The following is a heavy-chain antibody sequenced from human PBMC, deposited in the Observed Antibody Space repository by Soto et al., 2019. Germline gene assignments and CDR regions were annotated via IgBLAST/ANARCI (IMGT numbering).Heavy chain of an antibody. CDR1: GFTFRSYV. V-gene: IGHV3-30*19. D-gene: IGHD3-16*01. CDR2: TSYDGSGK. CDR3: ARWGTTGGLDV. Sequence: QVQLVESGGGVVQPGTSLRLSCVGSGFTFRSYVIHWVRQAPGKGLEWVALTSYDGSGKYYGDSVRGRFTISRDNSRNTVDLQMDSLRLEDTGLYYGARWGTTGGLDVWGQGTLVSVSS. J-gene: IGHJ1*01.